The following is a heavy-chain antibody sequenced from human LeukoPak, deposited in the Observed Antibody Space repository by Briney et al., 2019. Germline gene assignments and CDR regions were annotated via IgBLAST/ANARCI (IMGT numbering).Heavy chain of an antibody. CDR3: AKGSNSGITMVRAVIKSYFDY. J-gene: IGHJ4*02. V-gene: IGHV3-23*01. CDR1: GFTFSSYA. Sequence: GGSLRLSCAASGFTFSSYAMSWVRQAPGKGLEWVSAISGSGGSTYYADSVKGRFTISRDNSKNTLYLQMNSLRAEDTAVYYCAKGSNSGITMVRAVIKSYFDYWGQGTLVTVSS. CDR2: ISGSGGST. D-gene: IGHD3-10*01.